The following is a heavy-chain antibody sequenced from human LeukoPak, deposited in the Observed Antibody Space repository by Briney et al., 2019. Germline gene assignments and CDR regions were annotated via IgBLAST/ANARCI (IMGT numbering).Heavy chain of an antibody. J-gene: IGHJ4*02. Sequence: PSETLSLTCTVSGGSISSGSYYWSWIRQPTGKGLEWIVRIYTSGSTNYNPSLKSRVTISVDTSKNQFSLKLSSVTAADTAVYYCARAFEDYDILTGYSRYYFDYWGQGTLVTVSS. CDR3: ARAFEDYDILTGYSRYYFDY. D-gene: IGHD3-9*01. CDR1: GGSISSGSYY. V-gene: IGHV4-61*02. CDR2: IYTSGST.